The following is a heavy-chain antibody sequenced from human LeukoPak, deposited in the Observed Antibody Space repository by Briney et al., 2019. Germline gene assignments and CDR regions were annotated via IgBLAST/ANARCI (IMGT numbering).Heavy chain of an antibody. CDR1: GGSISSYY. V-gene: IGHV4-4*07. Sequence: PSETLSLTCTVSGGSISSYYWSWIRQPAGKGLEWIGRIYTSGSTNYNPSLKSRVTMSVDTSKNQFPLKLSSVTAADTAVYYCARSLGYCSSTSCMRAFDIWGQGTMVTVSS. CDR2: IYTSGST. D-gene: IGHD2-2*01. CDR3: ARSLGYCSSTSCMRAFDI. J-gene: IGHJ3*02.